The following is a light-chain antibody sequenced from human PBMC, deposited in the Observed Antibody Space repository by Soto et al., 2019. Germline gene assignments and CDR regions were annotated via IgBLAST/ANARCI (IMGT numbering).Light chain of an antibody. Sequence: EIVMTQSPATLSVSPGERATLSCRASQSVSSDLAWYHQKPGQAHRLLIYGASKRATGIPARFSGSGFGTDYTLTISSLEPEDFAVYYCQQRSKWRTFGQGTKVDIK. V-gene: IGKV3-11*01. CDR2: GAS. J-gene: IGKJ1*01. CDR3: QQRSKWRT. CDR1: QSVSSD.